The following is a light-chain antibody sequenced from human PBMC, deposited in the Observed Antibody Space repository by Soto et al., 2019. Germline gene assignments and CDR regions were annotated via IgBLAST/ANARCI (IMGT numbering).Light chain of an antibody. CDR2: TAS. CDR1: QNTGRY. CDR3: QHSWNAPLT. J-gene: IGKJ4*01. Sequence: DIQLTQSPPSLSASVGDRVTMTCRASQNTGRYLNWYQQRPGKAPSLLIYTASNLQTGVPSRFSGSGSGTEFTLTISSLQPEDCATYFCQHSWNAPLTFGGGTKVDIK. V-gene: IGKV1-39*01.